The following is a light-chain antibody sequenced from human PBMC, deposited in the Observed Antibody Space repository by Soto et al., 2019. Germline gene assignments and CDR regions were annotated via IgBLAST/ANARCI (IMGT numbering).Light chain of an antibody. V-gene: IGKV3-15*01. Sequence: EIVMTQSPATLSVSPGERATLSCRASQSVRSNLAWYQQKPGQAPSLLIYGASTRATGVTARFSGSGSGTEFTLSISSLQSEDSAVYYCQQFTKWPYTFGQGTKVEIK. CDR3: QQFTKWPYT. CDR2: GAS. CDR1: QSVRSN. J-gene: IGKJ2*01.